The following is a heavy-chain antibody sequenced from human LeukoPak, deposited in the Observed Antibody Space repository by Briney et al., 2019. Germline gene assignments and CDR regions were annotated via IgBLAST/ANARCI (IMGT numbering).Heavy chain of an antibody. D-gene: IGHD3/OR15-3a*01. Sequence: GASVKVSCKASGYTFTSYGISWVRQAPGQGLEWMGWISAYNGNTNYAQKLQGRVTMTTDTSTSTAYMELRSLRSDDTAVYYCARVDGGRDSQLDFGLDYWGQGTLVTVSS. V-gene: IGHV1-18*01. J-gene: IGHJ4*02. CDR1: GYTFTSYG. CDR2: ISAYNGNT. CDR3: ARVDGGRDSQLDFGLDY.